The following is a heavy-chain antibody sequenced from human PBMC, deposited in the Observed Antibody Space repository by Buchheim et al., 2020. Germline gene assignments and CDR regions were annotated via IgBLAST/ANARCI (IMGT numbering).Heavy chain of an antibody. D-gene: IGHD4-17*01. CDR2: INPSGGST. J-gene: IGHJ4*02. CDR1: GYTFTSYY. CDR3: AREATFYGDYVTAYFNY. Sequence: QVQLVQSGAEVKKPGASVKVSCKAPGYTFTSYYMHWVRQAPGQGLEWMGIINPSGGSTSYAQKFQGRVTMTRDTSTSTAHMELSSLRSEDTAVYYCAREATFYGDYVTAYFNYWGQGTL. V-gene: IGHV1-46*03.